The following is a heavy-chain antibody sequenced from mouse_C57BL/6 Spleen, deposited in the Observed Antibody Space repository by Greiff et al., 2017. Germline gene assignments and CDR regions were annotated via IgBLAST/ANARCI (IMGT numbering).Heavy chain of an antibody. Sequence: VQLQQSGAELAKPGASVKLSCKASGYTFTSYWMHWVKQRPGQGLEWVGYINPSSGYTKYNQKFKDKATLTADNSSSTAYMQLSSLTYEDSAVYYCARWGADYYGSSYGYFDYWGQGTTLTVSS. J-gene: IGHJ2*01. CDR2: INPSSGYT. CDR1: GYTFTSYW. CDR3: ARWGADYYGSSYGYFDY. D-gene: IGHD1-1*01. V-gene: IGHV1-7*01.